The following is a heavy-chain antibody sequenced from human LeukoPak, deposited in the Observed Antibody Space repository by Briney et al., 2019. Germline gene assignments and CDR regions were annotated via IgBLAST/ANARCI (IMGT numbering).Heavy chain of an antibody. CDR3: ARERRDGYLYYFDY. Sequence: PSETLSLTCTVSGGSISSGGYYWSWIRQHPGKGLEWIGYIYYSGSTYYNPSLKSRVTISVDTSKNQLSLKLSSVTAADTAVYYCARERRDGYLYYFDYWGQGTLVTVSS. CDR1: GGSISSGGYY. D-gene: IGHD5-24*01. V-gene: IGHV4-31*03. CDR2: IYYSGST. J-gene: IGHJ4*02.